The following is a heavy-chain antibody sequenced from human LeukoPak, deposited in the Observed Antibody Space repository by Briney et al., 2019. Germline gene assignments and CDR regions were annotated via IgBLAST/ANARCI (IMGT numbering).Heavy chain of an antibody. Sequence: ASVKVSCKTSGYTFTSYAINWVRQATGQGLEWMGWMNPDSANTGFAQKFQGRLTLTRNTSTRAVYMELSSLRSEDTAVYYCARAPANYGIDDYWGQGTLVTVSS. CDR2: MNPDSANT. CDR1: GYTFTSYA. J-gene: IGHJ4*02. D-gene: IGHD3-16*01. CDR3: ARAPANYGIDDY. V-gene: IGHV1-8*01.